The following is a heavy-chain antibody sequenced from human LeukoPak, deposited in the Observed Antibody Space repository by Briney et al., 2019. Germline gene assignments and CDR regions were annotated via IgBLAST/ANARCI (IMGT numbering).Heavy chain of an antibody. CDR1: GFTFSHYS. CDR3: ARGGTTEDY. Sequence: GGSLRLSWAASGFTFSHYSLTWVRQAPGKGLEWVANIKEDGSEKHYVDSVKGRFTISRDNAKSSLYLQMNSLRAEDTAVYYCARGGTTEDYWGQGTLVTVSS. V-gene: IGHV3-7*04. D-gene: IGHD1-1*01. CDR2: IKEDGSEK. J-gene: IGHJ4*02.